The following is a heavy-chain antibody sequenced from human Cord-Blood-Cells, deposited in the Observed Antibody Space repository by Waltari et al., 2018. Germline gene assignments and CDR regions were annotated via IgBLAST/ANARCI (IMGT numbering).Heavy chain of an antibody. V-gene: IGHV4-34*01. D-gene: IGHD6-6*01. CDR3: ARVEYSSSYFDY. CDR1: GGSFSGYY. J-gene: IGHJ4*02. Sequence: QVQLQQWGAGLLKPSETLSLTCAVYGGSFSGYYWSWIRQPPGKGLEWIGEINHSGSTNYNPSLKSRVTISVDTSKNQCSRKRSTVTAAATAVYYCARVEYSSSYFDYWGQGTLVSVSS. CDR2: INHSGST.